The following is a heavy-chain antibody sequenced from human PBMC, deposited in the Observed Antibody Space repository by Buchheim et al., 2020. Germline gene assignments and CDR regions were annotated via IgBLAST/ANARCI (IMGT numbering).Heavy chain of an antibody. D-gene: IGHD1-26*01. V-gene: IGHV3-30-3*01. CDR3: ARETGIVGAPGGSAAFDI. CDR2: ISYDGSNK. CDR1: GFTFSSYA. Sequence: QVQLVESGGGVVQPGRSLRLSCAASGFTFSSYAMHWVRQAPGKGLEWVAVISYDGSNKYYADSVKGRFTISRDNSKNTLYLQMNSLRAEDTAVYYCARETGIVGAPGGSAAFDIWGQGT. J-gene: IGHJ3*02.